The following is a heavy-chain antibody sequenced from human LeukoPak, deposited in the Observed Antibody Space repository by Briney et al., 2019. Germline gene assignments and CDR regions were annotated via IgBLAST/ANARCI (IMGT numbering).Heavy chain of an antibody. CDR3: AREGGHDYGDYVLDY. Sequence: PGGSLRLSCAASGFTFSSYGMHWVRRAPGKGLEWVAVIWYDGSNKYYADSVKGRFTISRDNSKNTLYLQMNSLRAEDTAVYYCAREGGHDYGDYVLDYWGQGTLVTVSS. CDR2: IWYDGSNK. V-gene: IGHV3-33*01. D-gene: IGHD4-17*01. J-gene: IGHJ4*02. CDR1: GFTFSSYG.